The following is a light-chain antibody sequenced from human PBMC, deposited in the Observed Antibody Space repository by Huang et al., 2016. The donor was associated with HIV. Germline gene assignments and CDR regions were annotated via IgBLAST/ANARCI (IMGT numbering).Light chain of an antibody. CDR3: QQYGTSPPIT. CDR2: GVS. CDR1: QSVAETTS. J-gene: IGKJ3*01. V-gene: IGKV3-20*01. Sequence: EIVSTQSPGTLSLSPGERATLSCRASQSVAETTSLAWYPHKPDQAPRPLIYGVSNRAAGIPDRFSGSGSATDSTLIIIRLEPEEFAIYYCQQYGTSPPITFGPGTKVDI.